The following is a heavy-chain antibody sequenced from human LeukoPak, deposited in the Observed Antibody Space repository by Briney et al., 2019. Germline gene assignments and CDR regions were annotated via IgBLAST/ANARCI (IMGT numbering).Heavy chain of an antibody. Sequence: QPGGSLRLSCEASGFIFRNHWMNWVRQAPGKGLEWVANMNQDGSEKYYVDSVKGRFTISRDNAKNSVYLEMSSLRVEDTALYYCARDASPPGIIFDSWGQGALVTVSS. CDR1: GFIFRNHW. J-gene: IGHJ4*02. D-gene: IGHD1-14*01. CDR3: ARDASPPGIIFDS. V-gene: IGHV3-7*01. CDR2: MNQDGSEK.